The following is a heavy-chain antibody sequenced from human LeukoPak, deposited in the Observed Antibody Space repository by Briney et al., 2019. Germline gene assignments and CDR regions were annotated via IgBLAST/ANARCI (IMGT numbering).Heavy chain of an antibody. D-gene: IGHD3-10*01. CDR3: AKGRGPPLWFGPKYNWFDP. J-gene: IGHJ5*02. CDR1: GGSFSGYY. Sequence: SSETLSLTCAVYGGSFSGYYWSWIRQPPGKGLEWLGEINHSGSTNYNPSLQRRVTISLDSSKNQFSMKLYSVTAWDTAVHHCAKGRGPPLWFGPKYNWFDPWGQGTLVTVSS. CDR2: INHSGST. V-gene: IGHV4-34*01.